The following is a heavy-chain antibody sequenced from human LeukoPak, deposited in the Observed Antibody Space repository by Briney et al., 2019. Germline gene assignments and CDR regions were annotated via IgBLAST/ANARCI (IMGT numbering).Heavy chain of an antibody. J-gene: IGHJ4*02. D-gene: IGHD3-9*01. CDR2: ISGSGGST. CDR3: AREKRYFDWLPTRGPFDY. V-gene: IGHV3-23*01. CDR1: GFTFSSYA. Sequence: GGSLRLSCAASGFTFSSYAMSWVRQAPGKGLEWVSAISGSGGSTYYADSVKGRFTISRDNSKNTLYLQMNSLRAEDTAVYYCAREKRYFDWLPTRGPFDYWGQGTLVTVSS.